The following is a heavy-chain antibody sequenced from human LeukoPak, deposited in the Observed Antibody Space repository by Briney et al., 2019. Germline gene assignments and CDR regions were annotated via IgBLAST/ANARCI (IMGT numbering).Heavy chain of an antibody. CDR3: ARGWDYYDTSGYRTSFNY. Sequence: SETLCLTCTVSGASVSSSYWSWIRQPPGKGLEWIGYIYYSRSTNYNPSLKSRVTISVDTSKNQLSLKLSSVTAADTAVYYCARGWDYYDTSGYRTSFNYWGQGTLVTVSS. D-gene: IGHD3-22*01. CDR2: IYYSRST. J-gene: IGHJ4*02. V-gene: IGHV4-59*02. CDR1: GASVSSSY.